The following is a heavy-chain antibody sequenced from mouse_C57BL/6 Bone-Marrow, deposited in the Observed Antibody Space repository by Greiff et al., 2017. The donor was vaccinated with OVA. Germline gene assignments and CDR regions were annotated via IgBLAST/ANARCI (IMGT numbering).Heavy chain of an antibody. D-gene: IGHD2-4*01. J-gene: IGHJ1*03. CDR1: GYTFTDYE. V-gene: IGHV1-15*01. Sequence: QVQLKESGAELVRPGASVTLSCKASGYTFTDYEMHWVKQTPVHGLEWIGAIDPETGGTAYNQKFKGKAILTADKSSSTAYMELRSLTSEDSAVYYCTRWGDYDVWYFDVWGTGTTLTVSS. CDR3: TRWGDYDVWYFDV. CDR2: IDPETGGT.